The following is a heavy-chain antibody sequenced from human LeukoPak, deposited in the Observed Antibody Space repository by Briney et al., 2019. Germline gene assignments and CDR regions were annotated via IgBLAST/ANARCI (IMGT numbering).Heavy chain of an antibody. CDR3: ARDVDSSGYYDY. D-gene: IGHD3-22*01. CDR1: GYTFSSYA. CDR2: ISYDGSNK. Sequence: GGSLRLSCAASGYTFSSYAMHWVRQAPGKGLEWVAVISYDGSNKYYADSVKGRFTISRDSSKNTLYLQMNSLRAEVTAVYYCARDVDSSGYYDYWGQGTLVTVSS. V-gene: IGHV3-30*04. J-gene: IGHJ4*02.